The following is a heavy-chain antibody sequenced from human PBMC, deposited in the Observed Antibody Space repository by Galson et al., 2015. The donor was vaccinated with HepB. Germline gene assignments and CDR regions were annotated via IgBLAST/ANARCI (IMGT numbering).Heavy chain of an antibody. CDR3: ARSKEVSGGDCYSS. V-gene: IGHV3-48*03. CDR1: GFTFSSYE. D-gene: IGHD2-21*02. Sequence: SLRLSCAASGFTFSSYEMNWVRQAPGKGLEWVSYISSSGSTIYYADSVKGRFTISRDNAKNSLYLQMNSLGAEDTAVYYCARSKEVSGGDCYSSWGQGTLVTVSS. CDR2: ISSSGSTI. J-gene: IGHJ5*02.